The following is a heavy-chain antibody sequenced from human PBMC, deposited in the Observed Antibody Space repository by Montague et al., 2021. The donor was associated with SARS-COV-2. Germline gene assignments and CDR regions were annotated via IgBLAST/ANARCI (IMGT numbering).Heavy chain of an antibody. CDR1: SGSISPSDTHY. V-gene: IGHV4-39*01. CDR2: ISYSGST. D-gene: IGHD1-1*01. CDR3: ARHSTTHAFDP. Sequence: SETLSLTCVVSSGSISPSDTHYWGWVRQAPGQGLEWIATISYSGSTSSNPPHRSRVTISVDTSKNQISLNLRSVTAADTSVYYCARHSTTHAFDPWGQGILVTVSS. J-gene: IGHJ5*02.